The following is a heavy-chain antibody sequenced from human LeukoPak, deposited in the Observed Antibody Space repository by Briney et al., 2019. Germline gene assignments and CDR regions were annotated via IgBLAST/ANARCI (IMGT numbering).Heavy chain of an antibody. Sequence: PGASVKVSCKASGYAFNTNAITWVRQAPGQGLEWMGWISVYNGNTNYAQKLQGRVTMTADTSTTTAYMELRSLRSDDTAVYYCARGYCSSATCRHFDYWGQGALVTVSS. CDR3: ARGYCSSATCRHFDY. V-gene: IGHV1-18*01. CDR2: ISVYNGNT. CDR1: GYAFNTNA. J-gene: IGHJ4*02. D-gene: IGHD2-2*01.